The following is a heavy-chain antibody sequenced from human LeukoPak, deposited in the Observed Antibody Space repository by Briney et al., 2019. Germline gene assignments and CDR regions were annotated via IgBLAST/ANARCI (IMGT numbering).Heavy chain of an antibody. CDR1: GGSISSSTYY. Sequence: SETLSLTCTVSGGSISSSTYYWGWIRQPPGKGLEWIGSIYYSGSTYYNASLKSRVTISADTSKNQFSLKLSSVTAADTAVYYCARPLSGSSSCHCDAFDIWGQGTMVTVSS. J-gene: IGHJ3*02. V-gene: IGHV4-39*01. D-gene: IGHD6-13*01. CDR3: ARPLSGSSSCHCDAFDI. CDR2: IYYSGST.